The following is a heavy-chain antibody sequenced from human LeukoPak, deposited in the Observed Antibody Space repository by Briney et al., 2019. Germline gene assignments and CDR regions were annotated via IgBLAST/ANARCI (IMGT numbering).Heavy chain of an antibody. D-gene: IGHD6-6*01. CDR2: INPNSGGT. CDR3: ARVVTEYSSSGVDY. Sequence: VASVKVSCKASGYTFTGYYMHWVRQAPGQGLEWMGWINPNSGGTNYAQKFQGWVTMTRDTSISTAYMELSSLRSEDTAMYYCARVVTEYSSSGVDYWGQGTLVTVSS. V-gene: IGHV1-2*04. J-gene: IGHJ4*02. CDR1: GYTFTGYY.